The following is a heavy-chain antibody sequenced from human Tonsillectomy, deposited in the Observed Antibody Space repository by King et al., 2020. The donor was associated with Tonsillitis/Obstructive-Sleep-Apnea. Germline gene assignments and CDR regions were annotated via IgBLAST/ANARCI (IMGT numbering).Heavy chain of an antibody. CDR2: LKSKADGGTT. V-gene: IGHV3-15*07. CDR3: TTPASGWSGDY. Sequence: VQLVESGGRLEKPGGSLRLSCAASGFIFINAWMNWVRQAPGKGLEWVGHLKSKADGGTTEYAAPVKVRFTISRDNSKNTLYLQMNSLKTEDTAVYYCTTPASGWSGDYWGQGTLVTVSS. D-gene: IGHD6-19*01. J-gene: IGHJ4*02. CDR1: GFIFINAW.